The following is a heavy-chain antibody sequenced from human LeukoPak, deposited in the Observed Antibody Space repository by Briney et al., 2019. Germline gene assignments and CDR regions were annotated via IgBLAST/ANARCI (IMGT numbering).Heavy chain of an antibody. CDR2: INPSGGST. J-gene: IGHJ2*01. D-gene: IGHD2-2*01. CDR1: GYTFTSYY. V-gene: IGHV1-2*02. Sequence: ASVKVSCKASGYTFTSYYMHWVRQAPGQGLEWMGIINPSGGSTNYAQNFQGRVTMTRDTSISAAYMELGRLRSDDTALYYCARDPGIPGRFWYFDLWGRGTLVAVSS. CDR3: ARDPGIPGRFWYFDL.